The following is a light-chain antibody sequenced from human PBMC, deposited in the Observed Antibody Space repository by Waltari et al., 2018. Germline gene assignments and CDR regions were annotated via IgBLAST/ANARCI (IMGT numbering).Light chain of an antibody. Sequence: QLALTQSPSASAPLRAPFNLTCPLAIGHSTNVIACREQQPEKGPPYLMKINSDGSHVKGDEIPDRFSGSGSGAERYLTISSLQSEDEADYYCQTGGHGTWVFGGGTKLTVL. CDR2: INSDGSH. V-gene: IGLV4-69*01. CDR1: IGHSTNV. J-gene: IGLJ3*02. CDR3: QTGGHGTWV.